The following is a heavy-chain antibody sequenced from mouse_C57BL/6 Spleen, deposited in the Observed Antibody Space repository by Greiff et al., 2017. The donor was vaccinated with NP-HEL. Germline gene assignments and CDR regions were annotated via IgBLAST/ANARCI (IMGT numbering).Heavy chain of an antibody. CDR1: GYTFTSYW. J-gene: IGHJ2*01. V-gene: IGHV1-55*01. Sequence: QVQLQQPGAELVKPGASVKMSCKASGYTFTSYWITWVKQRPGQGLEWIGDIYPGSGSTNYNEKFKSKATLTVDTSSSTAYMQLSSLTSEDSAVYYCARWDYDYDSFLDYWGQGTTLTVSS. CDR3: ARWDYDYDSFLDY. CDR2: IYPGSGST. D-gene: IGHD2-4*01.